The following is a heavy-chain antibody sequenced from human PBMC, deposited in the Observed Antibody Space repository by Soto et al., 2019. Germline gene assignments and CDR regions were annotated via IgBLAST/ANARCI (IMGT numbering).Heavy chain of an antibody. Sequence: EVQLLESGGGLVQPGGSLRLSCATSGFTFSGYAMTWVRQAPGKGLNWVSAITSGGDTFFADSVKGRFTISRDHSKNTFYLQMNSLTAEDTAVYYCAKSQSSGAFRFFFDYWGQGTLVTVFS. CDR2: ITSGGDT. CDR3: AKSQSSGAFRFFFDY. J-gene: IGHJ4*02. V-gene: IGHV3-23*01. D-gene: IGHD3-22*01. CDR1: GFTFSGYA.